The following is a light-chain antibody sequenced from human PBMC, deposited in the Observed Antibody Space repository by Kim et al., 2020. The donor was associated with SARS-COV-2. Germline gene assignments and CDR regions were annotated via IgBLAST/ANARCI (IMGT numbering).Light chain of an antibody. CDR3: QKLKHWRLYI. Sequence: EVMMTQSPATLSASPGERATLSCRASQSVNNNLAWYQQKPGQAPRLLIYGASTRASGVPARFSGSGSGTEFTLTISSLQSEDFAVYYCQKLKHWRLYIRGQGTKL. CDR1: QSVNNN. V-gene: IGKV3-15*01. CDR2: GAS. J-gene: IGKJ2*01.